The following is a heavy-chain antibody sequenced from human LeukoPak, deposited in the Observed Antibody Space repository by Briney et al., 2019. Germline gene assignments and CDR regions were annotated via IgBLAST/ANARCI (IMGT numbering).Heavy chain of an antibody. CDR3: ARGGRPDY. Sequence: GGSLRLSCAASGLTFSSHWMSWVRQAPGKGLECVANIKEDGREKYYVDSVKGRFTISRDNAKNSLYLQMNSLRAEDTAVYYCARGGRPDYWGQGTLVTVSS. J-gene: IGHJ4*02. V-gene: IGHV3-7*01. CDR2: IKEDGREK. D-gene: IGHD3-10*01. CDR1: GLTFSSHW.